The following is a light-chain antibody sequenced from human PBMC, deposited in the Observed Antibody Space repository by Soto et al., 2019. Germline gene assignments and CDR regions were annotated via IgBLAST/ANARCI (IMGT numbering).Light chain of an antibody. J-gene: IGKJ3*01. Sequence: EIVMTQSPATLSVSPGERATLSCRASQSVNSHLAWYQQKPGQAPRLLIYGAYYRATGIPARFSGSGSWTDFTLTISSLQSEDFAVYYCQQYDNWPPFTFGPGTKVDIK. CDR1: QSVNSH. CDR3: QQYDNWPPFT. V-gene: IGKV3-15*01. CDR2: GAY.